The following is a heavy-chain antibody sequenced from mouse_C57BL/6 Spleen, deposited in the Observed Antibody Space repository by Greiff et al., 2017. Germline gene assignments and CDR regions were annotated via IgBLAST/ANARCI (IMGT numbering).Heavy chain of an antibody. J-gene: IGHJ2*01. D-gene: IGHD2-4*01. CDR1: GYTFTDHS. CDR2: IYPKDGST. V-gene: IGHV1-78*01. Sequence: QVQLQQSDAELVKPGASVKISCKVSGYTFTDHSIHWMKQRPEQGLDWIGYIYPKDGSTKYNGKFKGKATLTADKSSSTAYLQLNSLTSEDSAVYFCARCIYYDYEVFDYWGQGTTLTVSS. CDR3: ARCIYYDYEVFDY.